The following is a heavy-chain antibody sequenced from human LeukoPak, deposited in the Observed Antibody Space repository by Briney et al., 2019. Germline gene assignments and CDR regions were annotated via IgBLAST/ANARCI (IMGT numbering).Heavy chain of an antibody. CDR1: GYTFTGYY. V-gene: IGHV1-2*02. J-gene: IGHJ3*02. D-gene: IGHD1-26*01. CDR2: INPNSGGT. CDR3: ARAREDAFDI. Sequence: ASVKVSCKASGYTFTGYYMHWVRQAPGQGLEWMGWINPNSGGTKYAQKFQGRVTMTRDTSMSTVYMELSRLSSDDTAVFYCARAREDAFDIWGQGTMVTVSS.